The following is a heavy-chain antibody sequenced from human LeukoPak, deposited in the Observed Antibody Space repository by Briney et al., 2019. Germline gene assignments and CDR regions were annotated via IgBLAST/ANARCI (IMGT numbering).Heavy chain of an antibody. Sequence: SVKVSCKASGGTFSSYAICWVRQAPGQGLEWMGRIIPIFGTANYAQKFQGRVTITTDESTSTAYMELSSLRSEDTAVYYCAACSGGSCYEFDPWGQGTLVTVSS. V-gene: IGHV1-69*05. J-gene: IGHJ5*02. CDR3: AACSGGSCYEFDP. CDR2: IIPIFGTA. CDR1: GGTFSSYA. D-gene: IGHD2-15*01.